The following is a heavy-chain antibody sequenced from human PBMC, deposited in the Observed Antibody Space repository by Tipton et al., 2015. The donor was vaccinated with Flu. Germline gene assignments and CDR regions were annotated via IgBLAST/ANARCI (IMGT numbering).Heavy chain of an antibody. V-gene: IGHV3-48*03. CDR2: ISSSGGTI. Sequence: SLRLSCAASRFTFSSYEMNWVRQAPGKGLEWVSYISSSGGTIYYADSVKGRFTISRDNAKNSLYLQMNSLRAEDTAVYYCARGRSLMAGSIAAFDIRGQGTMVTVSS. CDR3: ARGRSLMAGSIAAFDI. CDR1: RFTFSSYE. J-gene: IGHJ3*02. D-gene: IGHD6-19*01.